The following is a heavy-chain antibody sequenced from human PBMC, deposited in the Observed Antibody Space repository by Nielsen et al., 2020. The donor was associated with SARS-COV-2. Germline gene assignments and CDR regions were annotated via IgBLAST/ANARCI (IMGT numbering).Heavy chain of an antibody. CDR1: GGSISSYY. J-gene: IGHJ6*02. CDR2: IYYSGST. CDR3: ARVVSEYYYYGMDV. V-gene: IGHV4-59*12. D-gene: IGHD1-14*01. Sequence: SETLSLTCTVSGGSISSYYWSWIRQPPGKGLEWIGYIYYSGSTNYNPSLKSRVTISVDTSKNQFSLKLSSVTAADTAVYYCARVVSEYYYYGMDVWGQGTTVTVSS.